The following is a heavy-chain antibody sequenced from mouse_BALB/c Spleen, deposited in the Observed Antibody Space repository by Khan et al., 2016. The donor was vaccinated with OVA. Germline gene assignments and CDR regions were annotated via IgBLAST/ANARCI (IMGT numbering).Heavy chain of an antibody. Sequence: QVQLQQSGDELMKPGASVKISCKASGYTFSTYWIEWVKQRPGHGLEWIGEILPGSGSINYNGKFKDKTTFTADSSSNTAYMRLSSLTSEDSAVYYCSRKYGNPFDMDYWGQGTSVTVSS. V-gene: IGHV1-9*01. CDR2: ILPGSGSI. CDR1: GYTFSTYW. CDR3: SRKYGNPFDMDY. D-gene: IGHD2-1*01. J-gene: IGHJ4*01.